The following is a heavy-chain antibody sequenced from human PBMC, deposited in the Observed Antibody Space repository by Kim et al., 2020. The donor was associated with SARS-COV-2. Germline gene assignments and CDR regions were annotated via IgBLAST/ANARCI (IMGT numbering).Heavy chain of an antibody. CDR1: GFIFKNGW. CDR3: TTGLDTFDS. Sequence: GGSLRLSCVGSGFIFKNGWMSWVRQAPGKGLEWVGRIKTKTEGATIDYAAPVKGRLTISRDDSKNTLYLQMNSLKTEDTAVYYCTTGLDTFDSWGQGTLVIVSS. J-gene: IGHJ4*02. V-gene: IGHV3-15*01. CDR2: IKTKTEGATI. D-gene: IGHD3-9*01.